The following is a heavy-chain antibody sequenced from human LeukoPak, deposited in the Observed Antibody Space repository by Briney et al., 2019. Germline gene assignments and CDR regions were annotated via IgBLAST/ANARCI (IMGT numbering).Heavy chain of an antibody. V-gene: IGHV3-74*01. CDR3: ARGGLNALEAFDI. CDR1: GFSFSSYW. CDR2: INGDGSST. D-gene: IGHD1-1*01. J-gene: IGHJ3*02. Sequence: GGSLRLSCAASGFSFSSYWMHWVRQAPGKGLVWASRINGDGSSTRYADSVKGRFTISRDNAKNTLYLQMNSLRAEDTAVYYCARGGLNALEAFDIWGQGTLVTV.